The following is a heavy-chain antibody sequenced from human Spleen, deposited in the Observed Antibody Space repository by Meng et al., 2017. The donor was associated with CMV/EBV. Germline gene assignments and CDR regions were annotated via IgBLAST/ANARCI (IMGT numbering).Heavy chain of an antibody. J-gene: IGHJ4*02. CDR1: GYTFSSQG. CDR2: INPNSGGT. V-gene: IGHV1-2*02. CDR3: VVGAWGY. Sequence: ASVKVSCKASGYTFSSQGIRWVRQAPGQGLEWLGWINPNSGGTNYAQKFQGRVTMTRDTSISTAYMELSRLRSDDTAVYYCVVGAWGYWGQGTLVTVSS. D-gene: IGHD1-26*01.